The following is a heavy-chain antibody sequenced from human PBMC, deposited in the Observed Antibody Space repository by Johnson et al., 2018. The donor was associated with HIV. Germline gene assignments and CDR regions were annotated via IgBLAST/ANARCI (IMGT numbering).Heavy chain of an antibody. CDR1: GFTFSSYA. V-gene: IGHV3-23*04. D-gene: IGHD3-22*01. CDR2: VSAGGDNT. CDR3: ARQEVRYYYDSSGYYGGCFDI. J-gene: IGHJ3*02. Sequence: VQLVESGGGLVQPGGSLRLSCAASGFTFSSYAMDWVIQTPGKGLAWVSAVSAGGDNTYYADSVKGRFTISRDNSKNTLYLQMNSLRAEDTAVYYCARQEVRYYYDSSGYYGGCFDIWGQGTMVTVSS.